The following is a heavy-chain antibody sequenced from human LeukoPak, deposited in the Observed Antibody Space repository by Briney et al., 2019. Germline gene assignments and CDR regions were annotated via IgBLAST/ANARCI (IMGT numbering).Heavy chain of an antibody. D-gene: IGHD5-12*01. J-gene: IGHJ4*02. CDR1: GFTFCDYY. Sequence: GGSLRLSCAASGFTFCDYYMNWIRQAPGKGLEWVSYISSSVTTVRYADSVMGRFTISRDNAKNSLYLQMNSLRADDTAVYYCVRSYSAYDSFDYWGQGTLVTVSS. V-gene: IGHV3-11*01. CDR3: VRSYSAYDSFDY. CDR2: ISSSVTTV.